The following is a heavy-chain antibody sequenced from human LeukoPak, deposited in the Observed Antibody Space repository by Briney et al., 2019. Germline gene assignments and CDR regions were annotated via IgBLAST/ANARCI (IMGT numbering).Heavy chain of an antibody. V-gene: IGHV1-18*01. Sequence: ASVKVSCKASGYTFTSYGIIWVRRAPGQGLEWVGWISVYNGNTNYAQNLQGRVTITTDTSTSTAYMELRSLRSDDTAVYYCARDPRAPYYYDTSGYYVDYWGQGTLVTVSS. D-gene: IGHD3-22*01. CDR2: ISVYNGNT. CDR3: ARDPRAPYYYDTSGYYVDY. CDR1: GYTFTSYG. J-gene: IGHJ4*02.